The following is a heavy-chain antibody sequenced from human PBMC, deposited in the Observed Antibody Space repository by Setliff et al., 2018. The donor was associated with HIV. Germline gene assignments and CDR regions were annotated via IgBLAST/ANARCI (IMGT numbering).Heavy chain of an antibody. J-gene: IGHJ5*02. Sequence: SETLSLTCAVSGYSISSGYYWGWIRQPPGKGLEWIGNIYHSGTTNYNPSLMSRVTISLDTSRNQFSLKLSSVTAADTAVYYCARKSYCGGDCRGSWFDPWGQGTLVTVSS. CDR3: ARKSYCGGDCRGSWFDP. D-gene: IGHD2-21*02. V-gene: IGHV4-38-2*01. CDR2: IYHSGTT. CDR1: GYSISSGYY.